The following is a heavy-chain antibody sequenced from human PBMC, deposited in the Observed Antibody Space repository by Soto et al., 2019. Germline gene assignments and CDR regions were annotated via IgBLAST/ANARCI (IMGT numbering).Heavy chain of an antibody. V-gene: IGHV4-30-4*02. Sequence: SDTLSVTWTVSGGSISSGDYYWSWIRQPPGKALEWIGHTYHSGNPYYNPSLKSRVIISVDRSKNQFSLKVSSVTAADTAVYYCARATVTRVDYWGQGTLVTVSS. J-gene: IGHJ4*02. D-gene: IGHD4-17*01. CDR1: GGSISSGDYY. CDR2: TYHSGNP. CDR3: ARATVTRVDY.